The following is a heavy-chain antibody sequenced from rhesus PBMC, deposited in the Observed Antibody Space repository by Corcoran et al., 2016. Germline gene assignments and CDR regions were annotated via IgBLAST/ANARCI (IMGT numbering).Heavy chain of an antibody. CDR2: IYCRSTST. Sequence: QGQLQESGQGLVKPSETLSLTCAVSGGSISVSNGWSCIRPPPGKGVEWIVYIYCRSTSTNSHPCLQSRVTISKDTAKSQFSLKLSSVTAADTAVYYCARSARPGNYFDYWGQGVLVTVSS. D-gene: IGHD5-42*01. V-gene: IGHV4S18*01. CDR3: ARSARPGNYFDY. J-gene: IGHJ4*01. CDR1: GGSISVSNG.